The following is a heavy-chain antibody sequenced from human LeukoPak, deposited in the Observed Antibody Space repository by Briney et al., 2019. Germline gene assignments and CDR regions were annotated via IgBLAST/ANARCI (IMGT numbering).Heavy chain of an antibody. CDR2: TYYRSQWIH. V-gene: IGHV6-1*01. CDR1: GDSVSSNSAA. D-gene: IGHD1-14*01. Sequence: SQTLSLTCAISGDSVSSNSAAWSWIRQSPSRGLVWLGRTYYRSQWIHDYALSVRGRITITPDTSKNQFSLQLNSVTPEDTAVYYCARNFSPDFDFWGQGTLVTVSS. J-gene: IGHJ4*02. CDR3: ARNFSPDFDF.